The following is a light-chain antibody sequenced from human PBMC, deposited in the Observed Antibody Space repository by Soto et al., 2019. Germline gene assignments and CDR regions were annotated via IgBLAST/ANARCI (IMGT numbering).Light chain of an antibody. V-gene: IGLV2-14*01. CDR3: SSYSSSSTLV. CDR1: SSDVGGYKY. Sequence: QSVLTQPASVSGSPGQSITIACTGTSSDVGGYKYVSWYQQHPGKAPKLMIYEVSNRPPGVSNRFSGSKSGNTAPLTISGLQAEDEADYYCSSYSSSSTLVFGTGTKVTVL. J-gene: IGLJ1*01. CDR2: EVS.